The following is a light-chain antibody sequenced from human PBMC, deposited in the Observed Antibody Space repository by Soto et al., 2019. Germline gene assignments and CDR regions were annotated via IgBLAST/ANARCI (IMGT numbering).Light chain of an antibody. V-gene: IGKV1-39*01. Sequence: DMQMTQSPSSLSASVGDRVTITCRASQSISSYLNWYQQKPGKAPKLLIYAASSLQSGVPSRFSGSGSGTEFTLTISSLQPEDFATYYCQQSYSAWTFGQGTKV. J-gene: IGKJ1*01. CDR1: QSISSY. CDR2: AAS. CDR3: QQSYSAWT.